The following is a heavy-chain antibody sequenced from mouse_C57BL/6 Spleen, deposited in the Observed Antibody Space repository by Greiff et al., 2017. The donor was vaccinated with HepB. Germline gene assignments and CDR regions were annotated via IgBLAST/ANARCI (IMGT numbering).Heavy chain of an antibody. J-gene: IGHJ4*01. CDR1: GFSFNTYA. D-gene: IGHD2-3*01. Sequence: EVMLVESGGGLVQPKGSLKLSCAASGFSFNTYAMNWVRQAPGKGLEWVARIRSKSNNYATYYADSVKDRFTISRDDSESMLYLQMNNLKTEDTAMYYCVRQGLLRRGYAMDYWGQGTSVTVSS. CDR3: VRQGLLRRGYAMDY. V-gene: IGHV10-1*01. CDR2: IRSKSNNYAT.